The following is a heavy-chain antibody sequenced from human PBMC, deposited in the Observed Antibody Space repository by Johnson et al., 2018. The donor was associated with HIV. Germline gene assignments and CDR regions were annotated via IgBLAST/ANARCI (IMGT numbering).Heavy chain of an antibody. J-gene: IGHJ3*02. D-gene: IGHD2-15*01. CDR1: GFTVSSNY. Sequence: VQLVESGGGLVQPGGSLRLSCAASGFTVSSNYMSWVRQSPGKGLEWVSDISSGGSPYYADSVKGRFTIPRDNSKNTLYLQMKRLRAEDTAVYYSARVPWSLDAFDIWGQGTMVTVSS. V-gene: IGHV3-66*01. CDR2: ISSGGSP. CDR3: ARVPWSLDAFDI.